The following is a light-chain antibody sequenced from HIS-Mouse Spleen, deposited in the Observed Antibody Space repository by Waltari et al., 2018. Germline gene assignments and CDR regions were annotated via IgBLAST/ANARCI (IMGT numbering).Light chain of an antibody. CDR1: QSVLYSSNNKNY. J-gene: IGKJ1*01. V-gene: IGKV4-1*01. CDR3: QQYDSTPRT. CDR2: WAS. Sequence: DIVMTQSPDSLAVSLGERATINCKSSQSVLYSSNNKNYLAVYQQKPGQPPKLHIYWASTRESGVPDRFSGSGSGTDFTLTISSLQAEDVAVYYCQQYDSTPRTFGQGTKVEIK.